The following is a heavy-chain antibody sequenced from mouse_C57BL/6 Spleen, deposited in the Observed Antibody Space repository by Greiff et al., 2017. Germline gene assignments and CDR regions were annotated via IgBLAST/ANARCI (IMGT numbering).Heavy chain of an antibody. J-gene: IGHJ4*01. V-gene: IGHV1-64*01. CDR1: GYTFTSYW. Sequence: QVQLKQPGAELVKPGASVKLSCKASGYTFTSYWMHWVKQRPGQGLEWIGMIHPNGGSTNYNEKFKSKATLTVDKSSSTAYMQLSSLTSEDSAVYYCARGVYYNAMDYWGQGTSVTVSS. D-gene: IGHD2-1*01. CDR3: ARGVYYNAMDY. CDR2: IHPNGGST.